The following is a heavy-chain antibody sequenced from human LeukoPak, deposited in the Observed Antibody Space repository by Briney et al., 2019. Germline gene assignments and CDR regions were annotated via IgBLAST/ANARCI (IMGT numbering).Heavy chain of an antibody. CDR1: GGTFSSYA. J-gene: IGHJ4*02. CDR3: ARVGRYYYDSSGYYYEGTFDY. CDR2: IIPIFGTA. Sequence: SVKVSCTASGGTFSSYAISWVRQAPGQGLEWMGGIIPIFGTANYAQKFQGRVTITADESTSTAYMELSSLRSEDTAVYYCARVGRYYYDSSGYYYEGTFDYWGQGTLVTVSS. D-gene: IGHD3-22*01. V-gene: IGHV1-69*13.